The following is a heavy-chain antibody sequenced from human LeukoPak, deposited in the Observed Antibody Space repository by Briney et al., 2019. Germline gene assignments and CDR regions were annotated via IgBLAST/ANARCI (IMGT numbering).Heavy chain of an antibody. CDR1: GFTVSTSY. Sequence: PGGSLRLSCAASGFTVSTSYMTWVRQGPGKGLEWVSVIYRGGTTVYADSVKGRFTISIDISENTLSLQMNNLRADDTAVYYCARGYYYDSCAPDYWGQGTLVTVSS. V-gene: IGHV3-53*01. CDR3: ARGYYYDSCAPDY. D-gene: IGHD3-22*01. J-gene: IGHJ4*02. CDR2: IYRGGTT.